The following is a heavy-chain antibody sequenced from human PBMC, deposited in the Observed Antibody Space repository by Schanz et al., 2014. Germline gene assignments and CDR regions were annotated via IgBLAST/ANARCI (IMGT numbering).Heavy chain of an antibody. D-gene: IGHD2-8*01. CDR3: ARDQYANANTYDVRYFDY. J-gene: IGHJ4*02. CDR1: GYAFTTYG. CDR2: ISAYNGHT. Sequence: QVQLVQSGAEVKKPGASVRVSCKVSGYAFTTYGIKWVRQAPGQGLEWMGWISAYNGHTDYAQKLQGRVTMTADTSTNTAYMDLRSLRSDDTAVYYCARDQYANANTYDVRYFDYWGQGTLVTVSS. V-gene: IGHV1-18*01.